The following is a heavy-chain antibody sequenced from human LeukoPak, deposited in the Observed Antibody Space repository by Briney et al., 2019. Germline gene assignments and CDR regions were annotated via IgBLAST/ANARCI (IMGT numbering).Heavy chain of an antibody. CDR3: AGAPRNIAASYYFDY. CDR1: GFIVSSNY. Sequence: SGGSLRLSCAASGFIVSSNYMSWVRQAPGKGLEWVSVIYSGGSTYYADSVKGRFTISRDNSKNTLYLQMNSLRAEDTAVYYCAGAPRNIAASYYFDYWGQGTLVTVSS. D-gene: IGHD6-13*01. CDR2: IYSGGST. J-gene: IGHJ4*02. V-gene: IGHV3-53*01.